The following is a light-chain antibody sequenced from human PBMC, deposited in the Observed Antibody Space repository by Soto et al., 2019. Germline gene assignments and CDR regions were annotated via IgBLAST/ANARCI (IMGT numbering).Light chain of an antibody. CDR1: QGISSY. CDR2: AAS. Sequence: DIQMTQSPSSVSASVGDRVTITCRASQGISSYLACYQQKPGKAPKLLIYAASTLQSGVPSRFSGSGSGTDFTLTISRLEPEDFAVYYCQQYGRTFGQGTKVDI. J-gene: IGKJ1*01. V-gene: IGKV1-12*01. CDR3: QQYGRT.